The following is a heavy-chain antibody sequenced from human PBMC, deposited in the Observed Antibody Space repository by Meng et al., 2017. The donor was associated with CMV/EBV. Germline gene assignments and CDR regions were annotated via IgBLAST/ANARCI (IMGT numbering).Heavy chain of an antibody. CDR2: IFSSGSA. J-gene: IGHJ5*02. CDR3: ARDRCSAASCYLVHVGTWFDP. V-gene: IGHV4-39*07. D-gene: IGHD3-22*01. Sequence: SETPSLTCTVSGDSISSSHYYWGWIRQPPGKGLEWIGSIFSSGSAYYKPSLNSRVTISVDTSRNQFSLKLTSVSAADTAVYYCARDRCSAASCYLVHVGTWFDPWGQGTLVTVSS. CDR1: GDSISSSHYY.